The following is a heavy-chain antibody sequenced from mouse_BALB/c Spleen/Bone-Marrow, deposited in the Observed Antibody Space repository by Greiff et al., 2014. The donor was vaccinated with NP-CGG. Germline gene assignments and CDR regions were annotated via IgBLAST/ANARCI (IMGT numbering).Heavy chain of an antibody. V-gene: IGHV2-6-2*01. CDR1: GFSLTLYG. CDR3: ARHERGYPYAMDY. D-gene: IGHD2-2*01. J-gene: IGHJ4*01. CDR2: IWGDGTT. Sequence: VKLVESGPDLVAPSQSLSITCTVSGFSLTLYGVHWVRQSPGKGLEWLVVIWGDGTTTYNSALKSRLSISKDNSKSQIFLKLNRLQTDDAAMYYCARHERGYPYAMDYWGQGTSVTVSS.